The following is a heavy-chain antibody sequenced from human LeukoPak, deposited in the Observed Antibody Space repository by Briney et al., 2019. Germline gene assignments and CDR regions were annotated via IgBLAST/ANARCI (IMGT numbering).Heavy chain of an antibody. CDR2: ISGSGGST. D-gene: IGHD3-10*01. CDR1: GFTFSSYA. CDR3: AKDPTLSGSYYFDY. J-gene: IGHJ4*02. Sequence: GGSLKLSCAASGFTFSSYAMSWVRQAPGKGLEWVSAISGSGGSTYYADSVKGRFTISRDNSKNTLYLQMNSLRAEDTAVYYCAKDPTLSGSYYFDYWGQGTVVTVSS. V-gene: IGHV3-23*01.